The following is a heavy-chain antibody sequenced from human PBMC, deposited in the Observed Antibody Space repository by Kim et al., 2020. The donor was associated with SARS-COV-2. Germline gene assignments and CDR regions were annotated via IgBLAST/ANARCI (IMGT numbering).Heavy chain of an antibody. CDR1: GFTFSSYW. J-gene: IGHJ5*02. CDR3: ARDYHRYSSSCYRPYNWFDP. D-gene: IGHD6-13*01. Sequence: GGSLRLSCAASGFTFSSYWMSWVRQAPGKGLEWVANIKQDGSEKYYVDSVKGRFTISRDNAKNSLYLQMNSLRAEDTAVYYCARDYHRYSSSCYRPYNWFDPWGQGTLVTVSS. CDR2: IKQDGSEK. V-gene: IGHV3-7*01.